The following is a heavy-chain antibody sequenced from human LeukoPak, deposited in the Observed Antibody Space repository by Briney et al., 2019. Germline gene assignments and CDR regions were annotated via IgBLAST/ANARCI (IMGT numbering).Heavy chain of an antibody. Sequence: ASVNVSCTASGYTFTSYAMHWVRQAPGQRLEWMGWINAGNGNTKYSQKFQGRVTITRDTSASTAYMELSSLRSEDTAVYYCARGPPIAVAGTIDYWGQGTLVTVSS. D-gene: IGHD6-19*01. J-gene: IGHJ4*02. CDR1: GYTFTSYA. CDR2: INAGNGNT. V-gene: IGHV1-3*01. CDR3: ARGPPIAVAGTIDY.